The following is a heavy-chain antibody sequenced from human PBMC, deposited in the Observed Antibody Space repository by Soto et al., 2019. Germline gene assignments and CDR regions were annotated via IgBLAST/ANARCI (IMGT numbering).Heavy chain of an antibody. CDR1: GGSVSSGSYY. Sequence: SETLSLTCTVSGGSVSSGSYYWSWIRQSPGKGLEWIGYIYYSGSTNYNPSLKSRVTISVDTSKNQLSLKLSSVTAADTAVYYCARRFDSSGYYNFDYWGQGTLVTVSS. D-gene: IGHD3-22*01. CDR3: ARRFDSSGYYNFDY. V-gene: IGHV4-61*01. CDR2: IYYSGST. J-gene: IGHJ4*02.